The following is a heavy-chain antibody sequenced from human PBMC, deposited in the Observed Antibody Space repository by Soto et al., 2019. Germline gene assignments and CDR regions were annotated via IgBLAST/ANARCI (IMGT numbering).Heavy chain of an antibody. CDR2: IYHSGST. CDR1: GGSISSSNW. CDR3: ARVSGSYYYGMDV. D-gene: IGHD1-26*01. V-gene: IGHV4-4*02. J-gene: IGHJ6*02. Sequence: QVQLQESGPGLVKPSGTLSLTCAVSGGSISSSNWWSWVRQPPGKGLAWIGEIYHSGSTNYNPSLKRRFTISVDKSKNQFSLKLSSVTAADTAVYYCARVSGSYYYGMDVWGQGTTVTVSS.